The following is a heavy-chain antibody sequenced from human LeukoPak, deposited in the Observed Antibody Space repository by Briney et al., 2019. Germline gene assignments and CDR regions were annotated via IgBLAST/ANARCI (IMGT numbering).Heavy chain of an antibody. CDR3: AREPYFRYCTNGVCSYFDY. Sequence: PGRSLRLSCTASGFTFGDYAMSWFRQAPGKGLEWVAVISYDGSNKYYADSVKGRFTISRDNSKNTLYLQMNSLRAEDTAVYYCAREPYFRYCTNGVCSYFDYWGQGTLVTVSS. D-gene: IGHD2-8*01. CDR2: ISYDGSNK. V-gene: IGHV3-30*04. CDR1: GFTFGDYA. J-gene: IGHJ4*02.